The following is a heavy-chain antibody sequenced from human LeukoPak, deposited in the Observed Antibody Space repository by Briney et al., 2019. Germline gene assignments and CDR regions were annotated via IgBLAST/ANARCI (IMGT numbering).Heavy chain of an antibody. D-gene: IGHD2-8*01. CDR3: ARRANGPSY. V-gene: IGHV4-34*01. Sequence: SETLSLSCAAYGGTFSGYYWNWIRQPPGKGLEWIGEINHSGGTNYNPSLKSRVTISIDTSKNQFSLRLSSVTAADTAVYYCARRANGPSYWGQGTLVTVSS. CDR2: INHSGGT. J-gene: IGHJ4*02. CDR1: GGTFSGYY.